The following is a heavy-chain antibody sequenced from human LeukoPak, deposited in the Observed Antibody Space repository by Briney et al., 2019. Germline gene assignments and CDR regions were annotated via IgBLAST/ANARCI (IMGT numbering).Heavy chain of an antibody. J-gene: IGHJ3*02. CDR2: ISPHSGGT. Sequence: ASLKVSCKASGYTFTDYYLHWVRQAPGQGLEWMGWISPHSGGTNYAQKFQGRVTMTRDTSISTAYMELSRLRSDDTAVYYCASRYPYDAFDIWGQGTMVTVSS. D-gene: IGHD1-26*01. CDR1: GYTFTDYY. CDR3: ASRYPYDAFDI. V-gene: IGHV1-2*02.